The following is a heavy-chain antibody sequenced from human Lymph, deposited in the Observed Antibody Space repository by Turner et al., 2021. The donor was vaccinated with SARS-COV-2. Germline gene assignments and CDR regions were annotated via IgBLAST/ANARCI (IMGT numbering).Heavy chain of an antibody. D-gene: IGHD3-10*01. Sequence: EVQLLESGGGLVQPGGSLRLSCAASGFTFSSYAMSWVRQAPGKGLEWGSSMSVSGGSTYYADSVKGRFTISRDNSKNTLYLQMNSLRVEDTAVYYCAKGVRGVIIPEAFDIWGQGTMVTISS. J-gene: IGHJ3*02. V-gene: IGHV3-23*01. CDR1: GFTFSSYA. CDR2: MSVSGGST. CDR3: AKGVRGVIIPEAFDI.